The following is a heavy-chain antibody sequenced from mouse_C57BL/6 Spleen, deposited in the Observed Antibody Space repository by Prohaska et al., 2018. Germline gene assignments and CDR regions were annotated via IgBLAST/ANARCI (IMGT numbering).Heavy chain of an antibody. J-gene: IGHJ1*03. Sequence: QVQLQQSGPELVKPGASVKISCKASGYAFSSSWMNWVKQRPGKGLEWIGRIYPGDGDTNYNGKFKGKATRTADKASSTAYMQLSSLTSEDSAVYFCARFPLGLRNWYFDVWGTGTTVTVSS. V-gene: IGHV1-82*01. CDR2: IYPGDGDT. CDR1: GYAFSSSW. CDR3: ARFPLGLRNWYFDV. D-gene: IGHD2-4*01.